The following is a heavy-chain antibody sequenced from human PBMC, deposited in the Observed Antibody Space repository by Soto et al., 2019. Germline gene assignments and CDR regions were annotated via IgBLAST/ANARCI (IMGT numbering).Heavy chain of an antibody. Sequence: ASVKVSCKASGGTFSSYAISWVRQAPGQGLEWMGGIIPIFGTANYAQKFQGRVTITADESTSTAYMELSSLRSEDTAVYYCASQDTAMVTESLYYYYYGMDVWGQGTTVTVSS. CDR2: IIPIFGTA. CDR3: ASQDTAMVTESLYYYYYGMDV. CDR1: GGTFSSYA. J-gene: IGHJ6*02. V-gene: IGHV1-69*13. D-gene: IGHD5-18*01.